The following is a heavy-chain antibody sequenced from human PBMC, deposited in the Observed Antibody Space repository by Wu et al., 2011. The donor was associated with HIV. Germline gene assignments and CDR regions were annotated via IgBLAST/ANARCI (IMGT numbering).Heavy chain of an antibody. J-gene: IGHJ4*02. V-gene: IGHV1-69*15. CDR1: GGTFSSYG. Sequence: QVQLVQSGAEVKKPGSSVKVSCKASGGTFSSYGINWVRQAPGQGLEWMGRIIPILGRTNYAQKFKGRVTLTADESTSTAYMELSSLRSDDTAVYYCARDPNFVAPGASNYFDPWAREPWSPSPQ. CDR3: ARDPNFVAPGASNYFDP. D-gene: IGHD2-2*01. CDR2: IIPILGRT.